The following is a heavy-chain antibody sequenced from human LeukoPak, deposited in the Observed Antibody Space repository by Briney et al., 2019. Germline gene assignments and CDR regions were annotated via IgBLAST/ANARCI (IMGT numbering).Heavy chain of an antibody. CDR3: AREVRGVIYSYYYYYMDV. D-gene: IGHD3-10*01. CDR2: IYTSGST. Sequence: SETLSLTCAVSGGSISSGGYSWSWIRQPPGKGLEWIGYIYTSGSTNYNPSLKSRVTISVDTSKNQFSLELSSVTAADTAVYYCAREVRGVIYSYYYYYMDVWGKGTTVTVSS. V-gene: IGHV4-30-2*01. CDR1: GGSISSGGYS. J-gene: IGHJ6*03.